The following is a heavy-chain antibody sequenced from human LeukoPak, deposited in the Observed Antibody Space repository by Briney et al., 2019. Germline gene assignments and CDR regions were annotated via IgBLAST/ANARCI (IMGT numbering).Heavy chain of an antibody. CDR1: GGTFSSYA. CDR2: IIPIFGIA. V-gene: IGHV1-69*04. D-gene: IGHD2-2*01. Sequence: SVKVSCKASGGTFSSYAISWVRQAPGQGLEWMGRIIPIFGIANYAQKFQGRVTITADKSTSTAYMELSSLRSEDTAVYYCAREDCSSTSCYDSYYYYGMDVWGQGTTVTVSS. CDR3: AREDCSSTSCYDSYYYYGMDV. J-gene: IGHJ6*02.